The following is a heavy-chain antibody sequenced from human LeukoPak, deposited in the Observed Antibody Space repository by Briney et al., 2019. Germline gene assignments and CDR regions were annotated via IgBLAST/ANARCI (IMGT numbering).Heavy chain of an antibody. CDR1: GDSITSTNW. D-gene: IGHD6-19*01. J-gene: IGHJ4*02. CDR3: ARGGNSAWYFDY. Sequence: SGTLSHTCAVSGDSITSTNWWTWVRQPPGKGLEWIGEIYHSGSTNYNPSLKSRVTISLDRSRNQFSLRLNSVTAADTAVYYCARGGNSAWYFDYWGQGTLVTVSS. V-gene: IGHV4-4*02. CDR2: IYHSGST.